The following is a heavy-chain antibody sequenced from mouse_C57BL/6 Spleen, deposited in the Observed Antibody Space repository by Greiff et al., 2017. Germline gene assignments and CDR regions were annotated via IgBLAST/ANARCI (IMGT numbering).Heavy chain of an antibody. J-gene: IGHJ1*03. CDR1: GYTFTSYW. V-gene: IGHV1-59*01. D-gene: IGHD1-1*01. CDR2: IDPSDSYT. CDR3: ARGVLQGYFDV. Sequence: VQLQQPGAELVRPGTSVKLSCKASGYTFTSYWMHWVKQRPGQGLEWIGVIDPSDSYTNYNQKFKGKATLTVDTSSSTAYMQLSSLTSEDSAVYYCARGVLQGYFDVWGTGTTVTVSS.